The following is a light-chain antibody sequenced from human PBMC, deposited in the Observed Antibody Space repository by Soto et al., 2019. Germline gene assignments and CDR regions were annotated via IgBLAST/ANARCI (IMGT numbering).Light chain of an antibody. CDR1: QSVSSSY. Sequence: EIGLTQSPGTLSLSPGERATLSCRASQSVSSSYLAWYQQKPGQAPRLLIYGASSRATGIPDRFSGSRSGKAFTLTISRLEPEDFAVDDRQQYGSSPAWTFGQRTKVQMK. CDR3: QQYGSSPAWT. J-gene: IGKJ1*01. V-gene: IGKV3-20*01. CDR2: GAS.